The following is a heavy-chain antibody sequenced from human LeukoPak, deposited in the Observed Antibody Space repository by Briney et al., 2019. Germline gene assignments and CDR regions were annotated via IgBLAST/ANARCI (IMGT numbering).Heavy chain of an antibody. D-gene: IGHD2-15*01. CDR3: VRRRVVRRDTADYQDFDN. CDR2: INWNGGCT. V-gene: IGHV3-20*04. Sequence: PGGSLRLSCAASGFTFDDYGMTWVRQAPGEGLEWVSDINWNGGCTGYADSVKGRFNISRDNAKNSLHLQMNRLTAEDTAWYYCVRRRVVRRDTADYQDFDNWGEGTLVTVSS. J-gene: IGHJ4*02. CDR1: GFTFDDYG.